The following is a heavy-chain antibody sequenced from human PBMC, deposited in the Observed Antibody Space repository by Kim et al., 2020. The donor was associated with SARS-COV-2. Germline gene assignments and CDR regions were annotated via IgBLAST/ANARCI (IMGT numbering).Heavy chain of an antibody. Sequence: GGSLRLSCAASGFTFSSYAMHWVRQAPGKGLEWVAVISYDGSNKYYADSVKGRFTISRDNSKNTLYLQMNSLRAEDTAVYYCARDPGVVRVGASYYFDY. CDR1: GFTFSSYA. J-gene: IGHJ4*01. V-gene: IGHV3-30*04. CDR2: ISYDGSNK. CDR3: ARDPGVVRVGASYYFDY. D-gene: IGHD1-26*01.